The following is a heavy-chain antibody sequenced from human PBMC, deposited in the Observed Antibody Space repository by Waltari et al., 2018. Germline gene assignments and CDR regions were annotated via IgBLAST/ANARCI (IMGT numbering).Heavy chain of an antibody. Sequence: EVQLVESGGGLVQPGGSLRLSCAASGFTFSSYDMSWVRQAPGKGLEWLSYISYTGKTTYYADSVKRRFTISRDNAKTSLSLQMSSLRAEDTAVYYCSRGPRKGNYFDYWGQGVLVTVSS. CDR1: GFTFSSYD. CDR2: ISYTGKTT. CDR3: SRGPRKGNYFDY. J-gene: IGHJ4*02. D-gene: IGHD3-10*01. V-gene: IGHV3-48*03.